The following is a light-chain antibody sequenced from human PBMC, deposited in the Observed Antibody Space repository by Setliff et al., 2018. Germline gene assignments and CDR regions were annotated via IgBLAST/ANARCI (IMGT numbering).Light chain of an antibody. CDR1: SADVGSSKY. J-gene: IGLJ1*01. CDR3: CSFTTSATVV. V-gene: IGLV2-14*01. CDR2: EVN. Sequence: QSVLAQPASVSGSPGQSITISCVGTSADVGSSKYVSWYQQHPDKAPKLILYEVNNRPSGISNRFFGSKSGNTASLTISGLQAGDEADYYCCSFTTSATVVFGPGTKVT.